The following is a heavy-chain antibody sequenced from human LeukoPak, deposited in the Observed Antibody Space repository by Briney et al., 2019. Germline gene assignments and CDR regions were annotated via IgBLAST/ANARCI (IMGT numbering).Heavy chain of an antibody. CDR1: GYTFTSYD. CDR2: INPNSGNT. D-gene: IGHD1-1*01. Sequence: GASVKVSCKASGYTFTSYDINWVRQAPGQGLEWMGWINPNSGNTGYAQKFQGRVTMTRNTSISTAYMELSSLRSEDTAVYYCARPELERRREGYYYYMDVWGKGTTVTVSS. V-gene: IGHV1-8*02. CDR3: ARPELERRREGYYYYMDV. J-gene: IGHJ6*03.